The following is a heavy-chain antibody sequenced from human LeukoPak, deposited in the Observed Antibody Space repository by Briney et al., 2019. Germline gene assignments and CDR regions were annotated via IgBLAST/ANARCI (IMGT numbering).Heavy chain of an antibody. CDR2: ISSSGSTI. D-gene: IGHD6-13*01. Sequence: GGSLRLSCAASGFTFSDYYMSWIRQAPGKGLEWVSYISSSGSTIYYADSVKGRFTISRDNAKNSLYLQMNSLRAEDTALYYCAKDAKYSSSWYYFDYWGQGTLVTVSS. CDR3: AKDAKYSSSWYYFDY. J-gene: IGHJ4*02. CDR1: GFTFSDYY. V-gene: IGHV3-11*01.